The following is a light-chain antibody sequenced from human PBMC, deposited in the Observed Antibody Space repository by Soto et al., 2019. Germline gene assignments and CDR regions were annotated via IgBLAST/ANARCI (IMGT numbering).Light chain of an antibody. CDR2: GAS. CDR1: QSVSSIY. V-gene: IGKV3-20*01. CDR3: QQYDNSPLT. Sequence: DIVLTQSPGTLSLSQGERATLSCRASQSVSSIYLAWYQQKPGQAPRLLIYGASNRATGIPDRFSGGGSGTDFTLTISRLEPEDFAVYYCQQYDNSPLTFGGGTNVDIK. J-gene: IGKJ4*01.